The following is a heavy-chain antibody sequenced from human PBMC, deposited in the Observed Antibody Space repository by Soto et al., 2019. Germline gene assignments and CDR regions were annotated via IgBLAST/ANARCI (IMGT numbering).Heavy chain of an antibody. CDR2: TYYRSKWHY. CDR1: GDSVSNNSVA. CDR3: ARTLRGRGVKYFDD. Sequence: QTLSLTCAISGDSVSNNSVAWNWVRQSPSRGLEWLGRTYYRSKWHYDYAPSVRSRITINPDTSKSHFSLQLNSVSPEDAAVYYCARTLRGRGVKYFDDWGQGTLVTVSS. V-gene: IGHV6-1*01. J-gene: IGHJ4*02. D-gene: IGHD3-10*01.